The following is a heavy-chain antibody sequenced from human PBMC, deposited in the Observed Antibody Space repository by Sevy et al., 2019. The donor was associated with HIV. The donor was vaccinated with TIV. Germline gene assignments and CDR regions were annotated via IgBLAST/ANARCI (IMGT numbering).Heavy chain of an antibody. D-gene: IGHD1-26*01. CDR1: GFSFSAYW. Sequence: GGSLRLTCAASGFSFSAYWMNWVRQAPGKVLEWVANIKPDGSDKHYVDSAEGRFTISRDNAKNSLYLQMNSLRVEDTGMYYCAQETFGRFDSWVQGTLVTVSS. J-gene: IGHJ4*02. CDR2: IKPDGSDK. CDR3: AQETFGRFDS. V-gene: IGHV3-7*01.